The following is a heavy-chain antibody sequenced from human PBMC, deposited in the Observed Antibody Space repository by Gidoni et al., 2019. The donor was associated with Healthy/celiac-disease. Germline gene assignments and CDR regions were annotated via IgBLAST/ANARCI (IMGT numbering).Heavy chain of an antibody. CDR1: GFTFSSYA. J-gene: IGHJ4*02. CDR3: AKDRMGCSSTSCKRFDY. V-gene: IGHV3-23*01. D-gene: IGHD2-2*01. CDR2: ISGSGGST. Sequence: EVQLLESGGGLVQPGGSLRLSCAASGFTFSSYAMSWVRQAPGKGLEWVSAISGSGGSTYYADSVKGRFTISRDNSKNTLYLQMNSLRAEDTAVYYCAKDRMGCSSTSCKRFDYWGQGTLVTVSS.